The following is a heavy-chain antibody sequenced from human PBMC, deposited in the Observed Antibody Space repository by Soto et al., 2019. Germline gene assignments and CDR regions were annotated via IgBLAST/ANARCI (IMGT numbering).Heavy chain of an antibody. CDR2: INPASGST. CDR1: GYTFTHYY. D-gene: IGHD6-13*01. CDR3: ARDLAAGDY. Sequence: QVQLVQSGAEVKKPGASVKLSCRTSGYTFTHYYIHWVRQAPGQGLEWLAIINPASGSTNYAQDFQGRVTLTMDTSTTTVYMELSGLRAEDTAIFYCARDLAAGDYRGQGTLFTVSS. V-gene: IGHV1-46*01. J-gene: IGHJ4*02.